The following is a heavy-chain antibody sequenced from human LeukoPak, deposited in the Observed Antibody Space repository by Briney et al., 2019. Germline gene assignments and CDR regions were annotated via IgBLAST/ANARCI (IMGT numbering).Heavy chain of an antibody. CDR3: ARGRRTTVTG. V-gene: IGHV4-34*01. CDR2: INHSGST. J-gene: IGHJ4*02. CDR1: GGSFSGYY. D-gene: IGHD4-17*01. Sequence: SETLSLTCAVYGGSFSGYYWSWIRQPPGKGLEWIGEINHSGSTNYNPSLKSRVTISVDTSKNQFSLKLSSVTAADTAVYYCARGRRTTVTGWGQGTLVTVSS.